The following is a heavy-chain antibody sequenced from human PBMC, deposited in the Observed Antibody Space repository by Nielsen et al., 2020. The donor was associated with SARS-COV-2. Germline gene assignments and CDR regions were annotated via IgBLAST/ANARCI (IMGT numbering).Heavy chain of an antibody. D-gene: IGHD6-19*01. CDR1: GFTFSSYS. Sequence: GESLKISCAASGFTFSSYSMNWVRQAPGKGLEWVSSISSSSSYIYYADSVKGRFTISRDNAKNSLYLQMNSLRAEDTAVYYCARDAVARYYFDYWGQGTLVTVSS. J-gene: IGHJ4*02. CDR3: ARDAVARYYFDY. CDR2: ISSSSSYI. V-gene: IGHV3-21*01.